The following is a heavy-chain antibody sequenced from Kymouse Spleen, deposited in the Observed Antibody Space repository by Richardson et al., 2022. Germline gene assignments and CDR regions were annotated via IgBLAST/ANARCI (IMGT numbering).Heavy chain of an antibody. CDR2: IYYSGST. V-gene: IGHV4-59*01. CDR1: GGSISSYY. D-gene: IGHD1-7*01. CDR3: ARWNYAFDI. Sequence: QVQLQESGPGLVKPSETLSLTCTVSGGSISSYYWSWIRQPPGKGLEWIGYIYYSGSTNYNPSLKSRVTISVDTSKNQFSLKLSSVTAADTAVYYCARWNYAFDIWGQGTMVTVSS. J-gene: IGHJ3*02.